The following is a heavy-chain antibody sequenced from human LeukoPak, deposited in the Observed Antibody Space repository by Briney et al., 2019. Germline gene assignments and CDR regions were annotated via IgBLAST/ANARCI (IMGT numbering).Heavy chain of an antibody. CDR2: IIPIFGTA. Sequence: SVKVSCKASGGTFSSYAISWVRQAPGQGLEWMGGIIPIFGTANYAQKFQGRVTITADESTSTAYMELSSLRSEDTAVYYCAKLTGTPGGGIVVVPAAMHWGWDYYYGMDVWGKGTTVTVSS. CDR3: AKLTGTPGGGIVVVPAAMHWGWDYYYGMDV. CDR1: GGTFSSYA. V-gene: IGHV1-69*13. D-gene: IGHD2-2*01. J-gene: IGHJ6*04.